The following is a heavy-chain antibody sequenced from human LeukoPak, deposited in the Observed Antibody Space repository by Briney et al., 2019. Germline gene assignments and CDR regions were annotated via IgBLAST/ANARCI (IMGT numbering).Heavy chain of an antibody. J-gene: IGHJ4*02. Sequence: PGGSLRLSCAASGFTFSSYWMSWVRQAPGKGLEWVANIKQDGSEKYYVDSVKGRFTISRDNAKNSLYLQMNSLRAEDTAVYYCGRVSESLVNGGVSWSFDNWGQGTLVIVSS. D-gene: IGHD2-15*01. CDR3: GRVSESLVNGGVSWSFDN. CDR2: IKQDGSEK. V-gene: IGHV3-7*03. CDR1: GFTFSSYW.